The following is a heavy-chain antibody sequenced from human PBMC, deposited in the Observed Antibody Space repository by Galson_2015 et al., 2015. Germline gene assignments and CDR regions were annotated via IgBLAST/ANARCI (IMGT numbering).Heavy chain of an antibody. D-gene: IGHD1-20*01. CDR2: INHSGST. CDR3: ARFLNWIVNAFDI. V-gene: IGHV4-34*01. J-gene: IGHJ3*02. CDR1: GGSFSGYY. Sequence: SETLSLTCAVYGGSFSGYYWSWIRRPPGKGLEWIGEINHSGSTNYNPSLKSRVTISVDTSKNQFSLKLSSVTAADTAVYYCARFLNWIVNAFDIWGQGTMVTVSS.